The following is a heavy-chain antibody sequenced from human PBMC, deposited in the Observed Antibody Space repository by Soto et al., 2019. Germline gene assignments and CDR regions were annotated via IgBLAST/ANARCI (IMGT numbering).Heavy chain of an antibody. Sequence: PGGSLRLSCAASGFTFSSYSMNWVRQAPGKGLEWVSSISGSGNYTHYADFLRGRFTISRDNAKTSLYLQMNSLRAEDTAVYYCAREGINNYNEYYFDSWGQGTLVTVPS. CDR3: AREGINNYNEYYFDS. D-gene: IGHD4-4*01. CDR2: ISGSGNYT. CDR1: GFTFSSYS. V-gene: IGHV3-21*01. J-gene: IGHJ4*02.